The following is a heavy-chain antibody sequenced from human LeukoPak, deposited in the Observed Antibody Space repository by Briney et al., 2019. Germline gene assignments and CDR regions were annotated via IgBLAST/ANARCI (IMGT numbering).Heavy chain of an antibody. CDR2: ISGSRGAT. CDR3: ARGTVTAPDY. V-gene: IGHV3-23*01. D-gene: IGHD2-21*02. CDR1: GFTFSSYA. J-gene: IGHJ4*02. Sequence: GGSLRLSCAASGFTFSSYAMSWVRQAPGKGLQWVSTISGSRGATYYTDSVKGRFTISRDNSKNTLYLQMNRLRPEDTAVYYCARGTVTAPDYWGQGTLVTVSS.